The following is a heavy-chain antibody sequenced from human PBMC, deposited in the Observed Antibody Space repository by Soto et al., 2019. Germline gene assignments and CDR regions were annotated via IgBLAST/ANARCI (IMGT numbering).Heavy chain of an antibody. Sequence: VKVSCKSSGGTFSSFINYPINWVRQAPGQGLEWMGGIVPNVGTVNYAQKFRGKVTITADKSTGTAYMELSSLRSEDTALYYCARRDTSGFLRYFDNWGQGTQVTVSS. CDR1: GGTFSSFINYP. V-gene: IGHV1-69*06. D-gene: IGHD3-3*01. CDR2: IVPNVGTV. J-gene: IGHJ4*02. CDR3: ARRDTSGFLRYFDN.